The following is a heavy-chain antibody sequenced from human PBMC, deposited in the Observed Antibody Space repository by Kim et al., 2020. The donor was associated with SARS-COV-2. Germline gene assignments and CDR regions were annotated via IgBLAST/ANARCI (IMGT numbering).Heavy chain of an antibody. CDR3: AHLITMVRGVITNDAFDI. D-gene: IGHD3-10*01. V-gene: IGHV3-74*01. J-gene: IGHJ3*02. Sequence: GRFTISSYNAKNTLYLQMNSLRAEDTAVYYCAHLITMVRGVITNDAFDIWGQGTMVTVSS.